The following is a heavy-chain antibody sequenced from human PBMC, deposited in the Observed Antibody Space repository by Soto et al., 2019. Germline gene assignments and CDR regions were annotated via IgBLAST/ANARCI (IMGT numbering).Heavy chain of an antibody. D-gene: IGHD6-13*01. V-gene: IGHV4-39*01. CDR3: AEAYSSSWYGWDY. J-gene: IGHJ4*02. Sequence: QLQLQESGPGLVKPSETLSLTCTVSGGSISSSSYYWGWIRQPPGKGLEWIGSIYYSGSTYYNPSLKSRVTISVDTSKNQFSLKLSSVTAADTAVYYCAEAYSSSWYGWDYWGQGTLVTVSS. CDR1: GGSISSSSYY. CDR2: IYYSGST.